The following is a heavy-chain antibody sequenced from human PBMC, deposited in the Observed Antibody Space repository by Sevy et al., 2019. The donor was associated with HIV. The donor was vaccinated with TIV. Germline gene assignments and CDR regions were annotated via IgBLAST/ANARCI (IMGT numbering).Heavy chain of an antibody. V-gene: IGHV3-23*01. D-gene: IGHD6-13*01. CDR3: AKGPYSSSWYVFDY. Sequence: GGSLRLSCAVSGFSFDSYGMTWVRQAPGKGLEWVSGISGSGSRTYYADSVKSRFTISRDNSKNTLYLQMNSLRAEDTAVYYCAKGPYSSSWYVFDYWGQGTLVTVSS. CDR1: GFSFDSYG. CDR2: ISGSGSRT. J-gene: IGHJ4*02.